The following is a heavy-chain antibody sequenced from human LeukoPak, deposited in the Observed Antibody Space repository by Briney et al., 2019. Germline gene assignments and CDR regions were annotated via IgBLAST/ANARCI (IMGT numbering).Heavy chain of an antibody. Sequence: GGSLRLSCAASGFTFSSYSMNWVRQAPGKGLEWVSYISSGGTTIYYADSVKGRFTFSRDNAKNSLYLQMNSLRAEDTAVYYCARSGSSWYYFDCWGQGTLVTVSS. CDR3: ARSGSSWYYFDC. V-gene: IGHV3-48*04. D-gene: IGHD6-13*01. CDR2: ISSGGTTI. CDR1: GFTFSSYS. J-gene: IGHJ4*02.